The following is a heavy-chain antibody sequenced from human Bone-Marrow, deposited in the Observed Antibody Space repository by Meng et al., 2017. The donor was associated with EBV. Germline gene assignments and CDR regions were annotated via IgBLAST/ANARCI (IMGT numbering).Heavy chain of an antibody. D-gene: IGHD2-15*01. Sequence: QVQLPQWGAGLLKPSETLSLTCAVYGGSFSGYYWSWIRQPPGKGLEWIGEINHSGSTNYNPSLKSRVTISVDTSKNQFSLKLSSVTAADTAVYYCARTLPRYCSGGSCSSRNDYWGQGTLVTVSS. V-gene: IGHV4-34*01. CDR1: GGSFSGYY. CDR2: INHSGST. CDR3: ARTLPRYCSGGSCSSRNDY. J-gene: IGHJ4*02.